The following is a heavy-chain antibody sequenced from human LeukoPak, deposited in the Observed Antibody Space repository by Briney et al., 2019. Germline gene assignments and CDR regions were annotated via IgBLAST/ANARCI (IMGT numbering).Heavy chain of an antibody. CDR3: ARCASGYKKEIVVVSTAPNSYYYYYMDV. Sequence: SETLSLTCSVSGGSISSSYWSWIRQSPGKGLEWLGYMYSRGSTNYNPSLKSRVTISEDTSKNQFSLKLSSVTSADTAVYYCARCASGYKKEIVVVSTAPNSYYYYYMDVWGKGTTVTVSS. D-gene: IGHD2-2*01. J-gene: IGHJ6*03. CDR1: GGSISSSY. CDR2: MYSRGST. V-gene: IGHV4-59*01.